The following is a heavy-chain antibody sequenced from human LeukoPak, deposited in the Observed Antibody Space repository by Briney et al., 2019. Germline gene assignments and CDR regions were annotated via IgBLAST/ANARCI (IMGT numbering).Heavy chain of an antibody. V-gene: IGHV1-18*01. Sequence: GASVKVSCKASGYTFTSHGISWVRQAPGQGLEWMGWLRPSTGDTDYALNLQGRVTLTTDTSTRTAYMELRSLRSDDTAVYYCARVRDYLFDYWGQGTLVTVSS. CDR2: LRPSTGDT. CDR1: GYTFTSHG. CDR3: ARVRDYLFDY. J-gene: IGHJ4*02. D-gene: IGHD2/OR15-2a*01.